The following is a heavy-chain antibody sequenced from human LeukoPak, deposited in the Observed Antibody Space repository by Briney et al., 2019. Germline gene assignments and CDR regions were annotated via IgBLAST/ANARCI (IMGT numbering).Heavy chain of an antibody. CDR3: ARTTTSAPHFDY. Sequence: GGSLRLSCAASGFTVSSNYMSWVRQAPGKGLEWVSVIYSGGTTYYADSVKGRSTISRDNSKSTLYLQMNSLRAEDTAVYYCARTTTSAPHFDYWGQGTLVTVSS. D-gene: IGHD1-1*01. CDR1: GFTVSSNY. J-gene: IGHJ4*02. CDR2: IYSGGTT. V-gene: IGHV3-66*01.